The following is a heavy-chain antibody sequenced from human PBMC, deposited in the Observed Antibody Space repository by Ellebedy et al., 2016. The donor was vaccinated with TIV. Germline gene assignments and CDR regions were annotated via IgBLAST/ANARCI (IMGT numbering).Heavy chain of an antibody. J-gene: IGHJ6*01. V-gene: IGHV3-7*03. D-gene: IGHD4-17*01. CDR2: IYQGGSKT. CDR1: GFSFRSYW. Sequence: GESLKISCAVSGFSFRSYWMSWVRQAPGKGLEWVANIYQGGSKTYYVDSVKGRFTISRDNAKNSLYLQMSSLRVEDTAVYYGARDGAYGDYSPGQYGLDVWGQGTTVIVSP. CDR3: ARDGAYGDYSPGQYGLDV.